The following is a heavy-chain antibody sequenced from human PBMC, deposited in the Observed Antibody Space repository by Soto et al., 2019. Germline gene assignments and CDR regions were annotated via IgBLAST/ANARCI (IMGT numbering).Heavy chain of an antibody. V-gene: IGHV3-23*01. CDR1: GFTFSSYA. CDR2: ISGSGDST. Sequence: GGSLRLSCAASGFTFSSYAMSWVRQAPGKGLEWVSAISGSGDSTYYADSVKDRFTISRDNSKNTPYLQMNSLRAEDTAVYYCAKASIVGATTGSHYWGQGSLVTVSS. D-gene: IGHD1-26*01. CDR3: AKASIVGATTGSHY. J-gene: IGHJ4*02.